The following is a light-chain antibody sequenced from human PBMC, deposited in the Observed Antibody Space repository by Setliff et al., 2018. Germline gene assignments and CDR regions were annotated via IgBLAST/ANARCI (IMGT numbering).Light chain of an antibody. Sequence: QSVLTQPPSASGSPGQSVTISCTGTSGDISVYNYVSWYQQHPGKAPKLMIYEVSKRPSGVPDRFSGSKSGNTASLTISGLQPEDEADYYCSSYEGGNNYVFGSGTKVTVL. CDR1: SGDISVYNY. J-gene: IGLJ1*01. CDR3: SSYEGGNNYV. CDR2: EVS. V-gene: IGLV2-8*01.